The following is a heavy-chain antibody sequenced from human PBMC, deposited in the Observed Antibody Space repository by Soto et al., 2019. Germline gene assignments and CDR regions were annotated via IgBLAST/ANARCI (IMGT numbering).Heavy chain of an antibody. V-gene: IGHV6-1*01. Sequence: PSQTLSLTCAISGDSVSSNSAAWNWIRQSPSRGLEWLGRTYYRSKWYNDYAVSVKSRITINPDTSKNQFSLQLNSVTPEDTAVYYCARLIWSGYYRTKHEYYLAYWGQGTPVTVSS. CDR2: TYYRSKWYN. D-gene: IGHD3-3*01. J-gene: IGHJ4*02. CDR1: GDSVSSNSAA. CDR3: ARLIWSGYYRTKHEYYLAY.